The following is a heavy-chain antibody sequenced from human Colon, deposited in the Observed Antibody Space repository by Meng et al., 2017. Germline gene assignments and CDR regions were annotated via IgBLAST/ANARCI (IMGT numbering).Heavy chain of an antibody. Sequence: QVHLPSAGPGLVKPSGTPYPTCAVSGGSNSSTNGWRWIRQPPGKGLEWIGEISQSGSSHYTPSLKSRVTMSLDKSKNHFFLNLSSVSAADTAVYYCAREDGSIGFTPAGQWGQGTLVTASS. D-gene: IGHD1-26*01. CDR2: ISQSGSS. J-gene: IGHJ1*01. V-gene: IGHV4-4*02. CDR1: GGSNSSTNG. CDR3: AREDGSIGFTPAGQ.